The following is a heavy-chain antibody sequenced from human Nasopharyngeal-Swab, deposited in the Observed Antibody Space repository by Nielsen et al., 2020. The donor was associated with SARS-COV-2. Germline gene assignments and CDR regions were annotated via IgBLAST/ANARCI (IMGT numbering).Heavy chain of an antibody. CDR2: INHSGST. V-gene: IGHV4-34*01. CDR1: GGSFSGSY. Sequence: SETLSLTCAVYGGSFSGSYWGWIRQPPGKGPEWIAEINHSGSTNYNPSLKSRVTLSVDTSMNQVSLEVSSVTAADMAVYYCARGLSGIVPAPILGLGPYYYYYMDVWGKGTTVTVSS. D-gene: IGHD2-2*01. J-gene: IGHJ6*03. CDR3: ARGLSGIVPAPILGLGPYYYYYMDV.